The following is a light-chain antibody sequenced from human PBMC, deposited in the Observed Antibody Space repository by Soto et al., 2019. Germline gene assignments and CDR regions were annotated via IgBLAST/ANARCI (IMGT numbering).Light chain of an antibody. CDR1: QVISSY. V-gene: IGKV1-27*01. CDR2: AAS. CDR3: QKYDSDPFT. Sequence: DIQMTQSPSSLSASVGDRVTITCRASQVISSYLAWYQQKPGKVPELLIYAASTLHSGVPSRFSGSGSGTDFTLTIGSLQSEDVATYYCQKYDSDPFTFGPGTKVEIK. J-gene: IGKJ3*01.